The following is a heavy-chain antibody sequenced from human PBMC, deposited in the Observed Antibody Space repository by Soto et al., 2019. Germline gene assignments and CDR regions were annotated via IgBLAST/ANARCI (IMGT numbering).Heavy chain of an antibody. CDR2: IIPILGIA. CDR1: GGTFSSYT. Sequence: QVQLVQSGAEVKKPGSSVKVSCKASGGTFSSYTISWVRQAPGQGLEWMGRIIPILGIANYAQKFQGRVTITPDNPTPTAYLELSSLTSEHTAVYCRARSGVLLEQYYYYYGMALRGQGTTVTLSS. D-gene: IGHD3-10*01. V-gene: IGHV1-69*02. J-gene: IGHJ6*02. CDR3: ARSGVLLEQYYYYYGMAL.